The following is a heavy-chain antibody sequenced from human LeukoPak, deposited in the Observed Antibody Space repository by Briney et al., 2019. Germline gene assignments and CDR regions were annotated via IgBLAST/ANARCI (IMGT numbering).Heavy chain of an antibody. CDR3: ARLHSSRAEEFDP. J-gene: IGHJ5*02. CDR1: GGSISGYH. Sequence: PSETLSLTCTVSGGSISGYHWSWIRQSPGKGLEWVGYIYYTVITAYNPSLGSRVTISLDRSNNQFSLSLTSVTAADTAVYYCARLHSSRAEEFDPWGQGTLVTVSS. V-gene: IGHV4-59*01. CDR2: IYYTVIT.